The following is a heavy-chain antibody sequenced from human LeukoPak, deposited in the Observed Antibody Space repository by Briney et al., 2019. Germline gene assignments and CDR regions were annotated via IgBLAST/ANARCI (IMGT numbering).Heavy chain of an antibody. J-gene: IGHJ5*01. D-gene: IGHD6-19*01. CDR3: ARDPPTITLAGNGNDS. CDR1: GFNFQRYG. V-gene: IGHV3-23*01. CDR2: TSGSADST. Sequence: GGSLRLSCVASGFNFQRYGMGWVRQAPGKGLEWVSATSGSADSTHYADSVRGRFTISRDNARKSLYLQMNSLTAEDTAVYYCARDPPTITLAGNGNDSWGQGTLVTVSS.